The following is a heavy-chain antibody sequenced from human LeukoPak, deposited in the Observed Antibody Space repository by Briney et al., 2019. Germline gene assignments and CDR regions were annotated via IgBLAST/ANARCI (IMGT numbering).Heavy chain of an antibody. CDR1: GGSFSGYY. D-gene: IGHD3-22*01. V-gene: IGHV4-34*01. J-gene: IGHJ4*02. Sequence: KPSETLSLTCAVYGGSFSGYYWSWIRQPPGKGLEWIGETNHSGSTNYNPSLKSRVTISVDTSKNQFSLKLSSVTAADTAVYYCARQQDTYYYDSSRSTPLFDYWGQGTLVTVSS. CDR2: TNHSGST. CDR3: ARQQDTYYYDSSRSTPLFDY.